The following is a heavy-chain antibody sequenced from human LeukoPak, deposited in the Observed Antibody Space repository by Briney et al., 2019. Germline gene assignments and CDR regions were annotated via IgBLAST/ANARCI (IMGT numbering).Heavy chain of an antibody. CDR1: GFTFSNAW. CDR3: AKDLRAWGDYSSGTFDY. D-gene: IGHD4-17*01. V-gene: IGHV3-23*01. Sequence: GGSLRLSCATSGFTFSNAWMSWVRQAPGKGLKWVSAISGSGGSTYYADSVKGRFTISRDNSKNTLYLQMNSLRAEDTAVYYCAKDLRAWGDYSSGTFDYWGQGTLVTVSS. CDR2: ISGSGGST. J-gene: IGHJ4*02.